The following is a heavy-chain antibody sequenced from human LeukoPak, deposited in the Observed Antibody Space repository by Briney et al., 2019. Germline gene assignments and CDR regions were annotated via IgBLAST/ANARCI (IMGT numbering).Heavy chain of an antibody. CDR1: GFTFSDYY. D-gene: IGHD3-10*01. V-gene: IGHV3-11*04. J-gene: IGHJ4*02. CDR2: ISSSGRTR. Sequence: GGSLRLSCAASGFTFSDYYMSWIRQAPGKGLEWVSYISSSGRTRYYADSVKGRFTISRDNAENSLYLQMNSLRAEDTAVYYCARARGWLLWFGELVLDSLDYWGQGTLVTVSS. CDR3: ARARGWLLWFGELVLDSLDY.